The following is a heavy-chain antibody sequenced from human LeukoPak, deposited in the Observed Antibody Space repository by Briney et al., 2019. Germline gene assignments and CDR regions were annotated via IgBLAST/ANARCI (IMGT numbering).Heavy chain of an antibody. CDR1: GFTFSSYA. J-gene: IGHJ4*02. Sequence: PGRSLRLSCAASGFTFSSYAMSWVRQAPGKGLEWVSAISGSGGSTYYADSVKGRFTISRDNSKNTLYLQMNSLRAEDTAVYYCAKSGRTSCSTSCYYFDYWGQGSLVTVSS. CDR2: ISGSGGST. D-gene: IGHD2-2*01. V-gene: IGHV3-23*01. CDR3: AKSGRTSCSTSCYYFDY.